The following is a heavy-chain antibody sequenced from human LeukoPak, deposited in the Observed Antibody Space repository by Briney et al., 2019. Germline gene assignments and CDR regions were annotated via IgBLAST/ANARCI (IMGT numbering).Heavy chain of an antibody. CDR2: ISPYNGNT. V-gene: IGHV1-18*01. Sequence: GASVKVSCKASGGTFSSYAISWVRQAPGQGLEWLGWISPYNGNTKYAQKIQGRATMTTDTSTSTAYLELRSLRSDDTAVYYCARGEYELLGDYWGQGTLVTVSS. CDR3: ARGEYELLGDY. J-gene: IGHJ4*02. CDR1: GGTFSSYA. D-gene: IGHD2-2*01.